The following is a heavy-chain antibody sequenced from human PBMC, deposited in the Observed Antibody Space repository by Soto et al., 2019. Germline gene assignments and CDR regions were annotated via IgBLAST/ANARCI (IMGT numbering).Heavy chain of an antibody. D-gene: IGHD2-15*01. Sequence: QITLKESGPTLVKPTQTLTLTCTFSGFSLSSSGVAVGWIRQPPGKALEWLTFIYWDDDKRYSPSLKSRLTITKDTSKNQVVLTLTNMDPVDTATYYCARLVVAGITYCFDSWGQGTLLTVSS. CDR2: IYWDDDK. V-gene: IGHV2-5*02. CDR1: GFSLSSSGVA. CDR3: ARLVVAGITYCFDS. J-gene: IGHJ4*02.